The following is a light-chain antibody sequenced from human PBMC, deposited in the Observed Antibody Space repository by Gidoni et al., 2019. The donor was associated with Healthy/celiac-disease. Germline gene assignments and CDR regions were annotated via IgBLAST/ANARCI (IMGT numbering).Light chain of an antibody. J-gene: IGKJ1*01. CDR1: QSISNY. CDR2: AAS. Sequence: QITQSPSSLSASVGDRVTITCRASQSISNYLAWYQQKPGKVPKLLIYAASTLQTGVPSRFSGSGSGTDFTLTISSLQPEDVATYYCQKYNSAPRTFGQGTKVEIK. CDR3: QKYNSAPRT. V-gene: IGKV1-27*01.